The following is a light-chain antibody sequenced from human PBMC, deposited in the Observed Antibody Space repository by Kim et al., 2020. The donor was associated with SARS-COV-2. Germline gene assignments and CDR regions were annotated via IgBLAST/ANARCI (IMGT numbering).Light chain of an antibody. Sequence: SAGERGTLAWRASQSISRYLAWEKQKPGQAPRLLIYEASRRATGIPARCSGSGSGTDFTRTISSLEPEDVAVYYCQQRRDWTPLSFGGGNKVDIK. V-gene: IGKV3-11*01. J-gene: IGKJ4*01. CDR3: QQRRDWTPLS. CDR2: EAS. CDR1: QSISRY.